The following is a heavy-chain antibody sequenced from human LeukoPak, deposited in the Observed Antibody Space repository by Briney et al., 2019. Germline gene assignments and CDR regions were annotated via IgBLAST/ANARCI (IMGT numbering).Heavy chain of an antibody. CDR2: IIPMLGIV. CDR3: ARDQGGLYCSSTSCYLGPASNDAFDI. D-gene: IGHD2-2*01. CDR1: GGTFSSYT. Sequence: SVKVSCKASGGTFSSYTISWVRHAPGQGLEWMGRIIPMLGIVNYAQKFQGRVTITADKSTSTAYMELSSLRSEDTAVYYCARDQGGLYCSSTSCYLGPASNDAFDIWGQGTMVTVSS. J-gene: IGHJ3*02. V-gene: IGHV1-69*04.